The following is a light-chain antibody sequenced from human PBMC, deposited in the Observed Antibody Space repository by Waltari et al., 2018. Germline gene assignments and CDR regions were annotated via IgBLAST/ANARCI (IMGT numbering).Light chain of an antibody. CDR1: SSDVGNYNF. CDR3: CSYTDSTTLV. J-gene: IGLJ2*01. Sequence: QSALTQPASVSGSPGQSIPISCTGTSSDVGNYNFFSWYQHHPGKAPRLMIYEDTKRHSGVSNRFSGSKSGNTASLTISGLQAEDEADYYCCSYTDSTTLVFGGGTGLTVL. CDR2: EDT. V-gene: IGLV2-23*01.